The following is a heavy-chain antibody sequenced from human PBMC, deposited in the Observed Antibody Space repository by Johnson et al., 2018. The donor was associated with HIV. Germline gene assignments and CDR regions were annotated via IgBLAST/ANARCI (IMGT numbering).Heavy chain of an antibody. Sequence: VQLVESGGGLVQPGGSLRLSCAASDFTVGSIYMSWVRQAPGKGLEWVSLIYSGDGSSSSYADSVKGRFTISRDNAQNTLYLQLNSLRVEDTAIYYCARAPLLADDAFNNWGQGTMVTVSS. J-gene: IGHJ3*02. CDR2: IYSGDGSSS. V-gene: IGHV3-74*02. CDR1: DFTVGSIY. CDR3: ARAPLLADDAFNN.